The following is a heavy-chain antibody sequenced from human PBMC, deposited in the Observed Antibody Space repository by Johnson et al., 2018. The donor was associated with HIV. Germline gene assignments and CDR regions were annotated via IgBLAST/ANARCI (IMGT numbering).Heavy chain of an antibody. CDR2: IKSKTDGGTK. CDR1: GFTFSSYA. V-gene: IGHV3-15*01. Sequence: VQLVESGGGLVQPGGSLRLSCAASGFTFSSYAMSWVRQAPGKGLEWVGRIKSKTDGGTKDYAAPVKGRFTISRDDSKNTLYLQMNSLKTEDTAVYYCAKDPYSGSPIDIWGQGTMVTVSS. J-gene: IGHJ3*02. CDR3: AKDPYSGSPIDI. D-gene: IGHD1-26*01.